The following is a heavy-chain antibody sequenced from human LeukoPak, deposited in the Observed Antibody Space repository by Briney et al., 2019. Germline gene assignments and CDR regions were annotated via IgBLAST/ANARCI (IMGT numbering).Heavy chain of an antibody. J-gene: IGHJ4*02. CDR2: IIPIFGTA. D-gene: IGHD5-18*01. V-gene: IGHV1-69*13. Sequence: SAKVSCKASGGTFSSYAISWVRQAPGQGLEWMGGIIPIFGTANYAQKFQGRVTITADESTSTAYMELSSLRSEDTAVYYCARCGDSYGSKPFDYWGQGTLVTVSS. CDR1: GGTFSSYA. CDR3: ARCGDSYGSKPFDY.